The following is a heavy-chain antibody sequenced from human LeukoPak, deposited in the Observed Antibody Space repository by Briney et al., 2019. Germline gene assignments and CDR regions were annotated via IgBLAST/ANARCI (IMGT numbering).Heavy chain of an antibody. CDR3: AREVREQLGRKKYYYYGMDV. CDR1: GGTFSSYA. Sequence: SVKVSCKASGGTFSSYAISWVRQAPGQGLEWMGRIIPILGIANYAQEFQGRVTITADKSTSTAYMELSSLRSEDTAVYYCAREVREQLGRKKYYYYGMDVWGQGTTVTVSS. V-gene: IGHV1-69*04. J-gene: IGHJ6*02. CDR2: IIPILGIA. D-gene: IGHD6-6*01.